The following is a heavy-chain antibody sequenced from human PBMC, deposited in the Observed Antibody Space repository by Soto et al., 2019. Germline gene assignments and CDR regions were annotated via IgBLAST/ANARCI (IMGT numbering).Heavy chain of an antibody. CDR1: GGSIRTSTYS. J-gene: IGHJ5*02. D-gene: IGHD6-13*01. Sequence: PSETLSLTCTVSGGSIRTSTYSWGWIREPPGKGLEWIGSIHYSGSTYYNPSLKSRVTISVDTSKNQFSLKLGSVTAADTAVYYCARTWGYLGVAAGTHMVKGDNWFDPLGQGTLVTVSS. CDR3: ARTWGYLGVAAGTHMVKGDNWFDP. V-gene: IGHV4-39*07. CDR2: IHYSGST.